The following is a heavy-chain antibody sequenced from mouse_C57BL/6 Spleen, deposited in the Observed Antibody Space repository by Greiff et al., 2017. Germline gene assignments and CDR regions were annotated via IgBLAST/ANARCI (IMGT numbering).Heavy chain of an antibody. CDR1: GFTFSSYA. Sequence: EVNVVESGGGLVKPGGSLKLSCAASGFTFSSYAMSWVRQTPEKRLEWVATISDGGSYTYYPDNVKGRFTISRDNAKNNLYLQMSHLKSEDTAMYYCAREAYYYGRWYFDVWGTGTTVTVSS. CDR3: AREAYYYGRWYFDV. CDR2: ISDGGSYT. V-gene: IGHV5-4*01. J-gene: IGHJ1*03. D-gene: IGHD1-1*01.